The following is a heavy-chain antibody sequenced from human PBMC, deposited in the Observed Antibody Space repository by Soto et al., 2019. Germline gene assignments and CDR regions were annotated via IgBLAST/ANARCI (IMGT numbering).Heavy chain of an antibody. J-gene: IGHJ6*02. CDR3: ARDIAVADIYYYYGMDV. CDR2: IIPIFGTA. V-gene: IGHV1-69*01. Sequence: LRWARQAKKKGLEWMGGIIPIFGTANYAQKFQGRVTITADESTSTAYMELSSLRSEDTAVYYCARDIAVADIYYYYGMDVWGQGPSVTLSS. D-gene: IGHD6-19*01.